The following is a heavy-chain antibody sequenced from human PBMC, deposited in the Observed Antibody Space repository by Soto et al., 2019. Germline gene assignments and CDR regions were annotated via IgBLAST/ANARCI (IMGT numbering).Heavy chain of an antibody. Sequence: GGSLRLSCAASVFPFSSYAMSWVRQAPGKGLEWVSAISGSGGSTYYADSVKGRFTISRDNSKNTLYLQMNSLRAEDTAVYYCAKDLADYGSGSPFDYWGQGTLVTVSS. J-gene: IGHJ4*02. V-gene: IGHV3-23*01. D-gene: IGHD3-10*01. CDR3: AKDLADYGSGSPFDY. CDR1: VFPFSSYA. CDR2: ISGSGGST.